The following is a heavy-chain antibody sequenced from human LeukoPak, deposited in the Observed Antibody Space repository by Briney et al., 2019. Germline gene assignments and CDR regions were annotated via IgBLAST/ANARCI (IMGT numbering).Heavy chain of an antibody. CDR1: GYTFTDYY. J-gene: IGHJ6*02. Sequence: GASVKVSCKASGYTFTDYYMHWVRQAPGQGLEWMGWINPNSGGTNYAQKFQGRVTMTRDTSISTAYMELSRLRSDDTAVYYCARDYDSSGNYGMDVWSQGTTVTVSS. CDR3: ARDYDSSGNYGMDV. D-gene: IGHD3-22*01. V-gene: IGHV1-2*02. CDR2: INPNSGGT.